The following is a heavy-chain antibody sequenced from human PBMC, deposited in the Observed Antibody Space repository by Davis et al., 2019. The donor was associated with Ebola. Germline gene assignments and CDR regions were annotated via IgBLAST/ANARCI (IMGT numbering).Heavy chain of an antibody. CDR3: AKGHTLATVGDIDY. CDR2: ISGSGGST. Sequence: GGSLRLSCAASEFTFSGYAMSWVRQAPGKGLEWVSAISGSGGSTYYAGSVKGRFTISRDNSKNTLYLQMNSLRAEDTAVYYCAKGHTLATVGDIDYWGQGTLVTVSS. J-gene: IGHJ4*02. CDR1: EFTFSGYA. D-gene: IGHD4-23*01. V-gene: IGHV3-23*01.